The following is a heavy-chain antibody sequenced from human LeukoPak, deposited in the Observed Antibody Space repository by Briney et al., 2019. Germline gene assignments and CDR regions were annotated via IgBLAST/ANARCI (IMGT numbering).Heavy chain of an antibody. V-gene: IGHV3-23*01. CDR3: VKEGEDYDILTDYFVDY. J-gene: IGHJ4*02. CDR2: SSGSGGST. CDR1: GFTFSNFV. Sequence: GGSLRLSCAASGFTFSNFVMSWVRQAPGKGLEWVSASSGSGGSTYYADSVKGRFTISRDNSKNTLYLQMNSLRAEDTAVYYCVKEGEDYDILTDYFVDYWGQGTLVTVSS. D-gene: IGHD3-9*01.